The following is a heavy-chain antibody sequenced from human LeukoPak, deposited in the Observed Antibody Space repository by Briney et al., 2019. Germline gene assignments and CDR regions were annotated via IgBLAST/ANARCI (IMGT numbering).Heavy chain of an antibody. J-gene: IGHJ4*02. CDR2: IKPDGSET. CDR1: GFTFNNYW. V-gene: IGHV3-7*01. Sequence: GGSLRLSCAASGFTFNNYWMTWVRQAPGKGLEWVANIKPDGSETHYVDSVKGRFTISRDSAKNSLYLEMSSLRADDTAVYYCARERIVGATDFDYWGQGILVTVSS. CDR3: ARERIVGATDFDY. D-gene: IGHD1-26*01.